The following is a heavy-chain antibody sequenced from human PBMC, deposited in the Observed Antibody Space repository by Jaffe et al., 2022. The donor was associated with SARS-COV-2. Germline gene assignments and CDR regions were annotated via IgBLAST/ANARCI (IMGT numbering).Heavy chain of an antibody. CDR2: INHSGST. V-gene: IGHV4-34*01. J-gene: IGHJ4*02. Sequence: QVQLQQWGAGLLKPSETLSLTCAVYGGSFSGYYWSWIRQPPGKGLEWIGEINHSGSTNYNPSLKSRVTISVDTSKNQFSLKLSSVTAADTAVYYCATSPRDFWSGYRRGYYFDYWGQGTLVTVSS. CDR1: GGSFSGYY. CDR3: ATSPRDFWSGYRRGYYFDY. D-gene: IGHD3-3*01.